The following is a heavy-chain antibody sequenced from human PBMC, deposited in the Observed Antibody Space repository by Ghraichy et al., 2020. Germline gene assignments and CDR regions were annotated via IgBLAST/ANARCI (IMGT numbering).Heavy chain of an antibody. J-gene: IGHJ3*02. CDR3: ARVSPRAFGDGRAFDI. D-gene: IGHD3-16*01. V-gene: IGHV3-66*02. CDR1: GFTVSSNY. CDR2: IYSGGST. Sequence: GESLNISCAASGFTVSSNYMSWVRQAPGKGLEWVSVIYSGGSTYYADSVKGRFTISRDNSKNTLYLQMNSLRAEDTAVYYCARVSPRAFGDGRAFDIWGQGTMVTVSS.